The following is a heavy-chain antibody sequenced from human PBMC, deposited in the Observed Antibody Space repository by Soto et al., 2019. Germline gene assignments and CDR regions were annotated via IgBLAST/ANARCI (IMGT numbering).Heavy chain of an antibody. Sequence: EVQLVESGGGTVWPGRGPRLSCAASGFTFSNYNMNWVRQAPGKGLEWVSSISSSSIYIYYGDSVEGRFTISRDNAKNSLYLQMNSLRAEDTAVYYCAREDGSGGYSFDIWGQGTMVTVSS. D-gene: IGHD3-22*01. J-gene: IGHJ3*02. CDR1: GFTFSNYN. CDR3: AREDGSGGYSFDI. CDR2: ISSSSIYI. V-gene: IGHV3-21*01.